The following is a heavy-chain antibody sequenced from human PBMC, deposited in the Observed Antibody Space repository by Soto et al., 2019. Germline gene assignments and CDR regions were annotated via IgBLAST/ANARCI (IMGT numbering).Heavy chain of an antibody. Sequence: QVRLQQWGAGLVRPSETLSLTCAVSGGSFNNYCWSWIRQPPGKGLEWIGEVCPGGRTTDSPTMKREVRIAVEGSKNQFSLRLTSVTVADTAVYYCARGDYGQYDAYNWFDPWGQGNLVIVAS. J-gene: IGHJ5*02. CDR2: VCPGGRT. V-gene: IGHV4-34*02. D-gene: IGHD3-10*01. CDR3: ARGDYGQYDAYNWFDP. CDR1: GGSFNNYC.